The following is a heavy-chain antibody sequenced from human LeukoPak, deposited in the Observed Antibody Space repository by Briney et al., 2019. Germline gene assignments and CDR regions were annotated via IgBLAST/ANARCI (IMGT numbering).Heavy chain of an antibody. CDR2: ISLYNAKT. Sequence: GASVKVSCKASGYTFTSYAISWVRQAPGQGLDWMGWISLYNAKTNYAQKLHGRVTMTTDTSTSTAYMELMSLISDDTAVYYCARLGVAGDPSSAEYLQHWGQGTLVTVSS. V-gene: IGHV1-18*01. CDR3: ARLGVAGDPSSAEYLQH. J-gene: IGHJ1*01. D-gene: IGHD6-19*01. CDR1: GYTFTSYA.